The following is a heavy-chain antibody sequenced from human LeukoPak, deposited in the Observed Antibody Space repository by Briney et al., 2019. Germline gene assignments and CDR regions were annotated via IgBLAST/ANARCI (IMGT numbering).Heavy chain of an antibody. V-gene: IGHV3-23*01. D-gene: IGHD2-21*01. CDR1: GFTFSSYA. CDR2: ISGSGGGT. Sequence: GGSLRLSCAASGFTFSSYAMSWVRQAPGKGLEWVSGISGSGGGTYYADSVKGRFAISRDNSKNTLYLQMNSLKTEDTAVYYCTTGHIQDYWGQGTLVTVSS. J-gene: IGHJ4*02. CDR3: TTGHIQDY.